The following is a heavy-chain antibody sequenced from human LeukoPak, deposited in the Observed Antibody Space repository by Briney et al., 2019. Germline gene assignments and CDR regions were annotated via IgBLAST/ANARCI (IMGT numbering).Heavy chain of an antibody. Sequence: PSETLSLTCAVYGGSLSCYYWSWIRQPPGKGLEWIGEITHSGSTNYDPSLRSRVTISVDTSKNHFSLKLNSVTAADTAVYYCARGLSSMDVWGQGTTVTVSS. CDR2: ITHSGST. CDR3: ARGLSSMDV. CDR1: GGSLSCYY. J-gene: IGHJ6*02. D-gene: IGHD6-6*01. V-gene: IGHV4-34*01.